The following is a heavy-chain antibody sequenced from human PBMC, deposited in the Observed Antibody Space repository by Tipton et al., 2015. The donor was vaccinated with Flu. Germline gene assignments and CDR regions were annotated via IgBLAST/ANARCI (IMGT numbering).Heavy chain of an antibody. D-gene: IGHD6-13*01. CDR3: ARMTGDSSSWYSDRYYYYYMDV. J-gene: IGHJ6*03. V-gene: IGHV1-8*01. CDR1: GYTFTSYD. CDR2: MNPNSGNT. Sequence: QLVQSGAEVKKPGASVKVSCKASGYTFTSYDINWVRQATGQGLEWMGWMNPNSGNTGYAQKFQGRVTMTRNTSISTAYMELSSLRSEDTAVYYCARMTGDSSSWYSDRYYYYYMDVWGKGTTVTVSS.